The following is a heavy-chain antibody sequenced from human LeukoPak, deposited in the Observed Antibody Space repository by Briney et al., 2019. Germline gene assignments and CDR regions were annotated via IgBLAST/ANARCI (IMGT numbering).Heavy chain of an antibody. CDR3: AKDRVVCSSTSCYWMGVGLNYYMDV. D-gene: IGHD2-2*01. J-gene: IGHJ6*03. V-gene: IGHV3-30*18. CDR2: ISYDGSNK. Sequence: GGSLRLSCAASGFTFSSYGMHWVRQAPGKGLEWVAVISYDGSNKYYADSVKGRFTISRDNSKNTLYLQMNSLRAEDTAVYYCAKDRVVCSSTSCYWMGVGLNYYMDVWGKGTTVTISS. CDR1: GFTFSSYG.